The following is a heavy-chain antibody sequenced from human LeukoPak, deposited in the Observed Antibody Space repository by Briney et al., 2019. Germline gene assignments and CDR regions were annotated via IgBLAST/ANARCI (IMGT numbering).Heavy chain of an antibody. D-gene: IGHD3-22*01. Sequence: SQTLPLTCAISGDSVSSNSAAWRWITNSPSRGLEWLGRTYYRSRWYYDYAVSVKSRITINPDTSKNQFSLQLNSVTPEDTAVYYCASTPPYNYDTSDYYSEYFQHWGQGTLVTVSS. CDR3: ASTPPYNYDTSDYYSEYFQH. J-gene: IGHJ1*01. V-gene: IGHV6-1*01. CDR1: GDSVSSNSAA. CDR2: TYYRSRWYY.